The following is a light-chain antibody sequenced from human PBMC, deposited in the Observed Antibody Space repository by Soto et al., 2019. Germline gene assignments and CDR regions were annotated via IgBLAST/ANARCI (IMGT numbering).Light chain of an antibody. J-gene: IGKJ5*01. CDR2: WAS. CDR3: QQYYETPPFT. CDR1: HSVLYSSNNKNY. Sequence: DIVMTQSPDSLAVSLGGRATINCKSSHSVLYSSNNKNYLAWYQHKPGQPPKLLIYWASARESGVPDRFSGSGSGTNFTLTISSLQAEDVAIYYCQQYYETPPFTFGQGTRLEIK. V-gene: IGKV4-1*01.